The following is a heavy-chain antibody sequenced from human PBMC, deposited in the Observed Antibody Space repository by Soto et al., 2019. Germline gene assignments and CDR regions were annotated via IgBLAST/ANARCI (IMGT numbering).Heavy chain of an antibody. J-gene: IGHJ6*02. CDR1: GGSISSSSYY. CDR3: ATTYYFFWGRPLLALYYYSYGRAA. Sequence: PSETLSLTCTVAGGSISSSSYYWGWIRQPPGKGLEWIGSIYYSGSTYYNPSLKSRVTISVDTSKNQFSLKLSSVTAADTAVYYCATTYYFFWGRPLLALYYYSYGRAAWGQGPPVTAS. D-gene: IGHD3-3*01. CDR2: IYYSGST. V-gene: IGHV4-39*01.